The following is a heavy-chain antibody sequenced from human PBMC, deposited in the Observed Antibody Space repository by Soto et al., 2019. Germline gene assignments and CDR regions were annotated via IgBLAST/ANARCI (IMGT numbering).Heavy chain of an antibody. D-gene: IGHD1-1*01. CDR2: IIPIFGTA. Sequence: SVKVSCKASGGTFSSYAISWVRQAPGQGLEWMGGIIPIFGTANYAQKFQGRVTITADESTSTAYMELSSLRSEDTAVYYCARDPGTTSYYYYYGMDVWGQGTTVTVSS. CDR3: ARDPGTTSYYYYYGMDV. V-gene: IGHV1-69*13. CDR1: GGTFSSYA. J-gene: IGHJ6*02.